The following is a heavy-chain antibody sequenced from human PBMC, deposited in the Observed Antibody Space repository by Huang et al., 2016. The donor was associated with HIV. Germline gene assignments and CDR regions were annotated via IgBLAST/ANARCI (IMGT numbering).Heavy chain of an antibody. CDR2: ISFDGTNK. Sequence: QVHLVESGGGVVQPGGSLRLSCAVSGFDFSAYAIHWVRQAPGKGLVWVEVISFDGTNKYYADSVRGRFTISRDNSKNTLNLQMNSLRPDDTAIYFCARGYIMTGHFDYWGQGTLVTVSS. D-gene: IGHD3-9*01. CDR1: GFDFSAYA. CDR3: ARGYIMTGHFDY. J-gene: IGHJ4*02. V-gene: IGHV3-30*04.